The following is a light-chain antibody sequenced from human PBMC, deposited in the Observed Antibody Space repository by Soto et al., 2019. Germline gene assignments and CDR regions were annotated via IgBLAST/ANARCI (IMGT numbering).Light chain of an antibody. CDR2: LAY. V-gene: IGKV3-11*01. Sequence: EIVLTQSPATLSSFPGDRVTLSCRASQAVNTRLAWYQHKPGQAPRLLIYLAYNRAAGVPARFSGSGSGTDFTLTISDVEPEDFAVYYCNQRQSWPRTFGQGTKVDI. CDR3: NQRQSWPRT. CDR1: QAVNTR. J-gene: IGKJ1*01.